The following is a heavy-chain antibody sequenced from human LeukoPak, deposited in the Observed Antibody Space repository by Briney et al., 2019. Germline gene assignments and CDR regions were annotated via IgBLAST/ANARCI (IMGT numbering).Heavy chain of an antibody. J-gene: IGHJ6*02. V-gene: IGHV3-23*01. CDR3: ARAMDV. CDR1: GFTFRSHA. Sequence: GGSLRLSCVGSGFTFRSHAMSWVRQAPEKGLEFVSGIYENGGTTYYADSVKGRFSISRDNSKNTLYLQMNSLRAEDTAVYYCARAMDVWGQGTTVTVSS. CDR2: IYENGGTT.